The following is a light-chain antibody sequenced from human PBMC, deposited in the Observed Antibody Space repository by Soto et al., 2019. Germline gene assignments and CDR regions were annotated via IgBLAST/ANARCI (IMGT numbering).Light chain of an antibody. J-gene: IGKJ1*01. V-gene: IGKV3-15*01. CDR1: QSVGSN. Sequence: EIVMTQSPATLSVSPGERATLSCRASQSVGSNLAWYQQKPGQAPRLLIYGASTRATGIPARFSGIGSGTEFTLTISSPQSEDFAIYFCQQYNNWPPDRTFGQGTKVEIK. CDR3: QQYNNWPPDRT. CDR2: GAS.